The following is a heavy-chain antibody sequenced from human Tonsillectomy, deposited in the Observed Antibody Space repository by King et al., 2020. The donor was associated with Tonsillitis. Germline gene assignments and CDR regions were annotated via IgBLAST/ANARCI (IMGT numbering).Heavy chain of an antibody. D-gene: IGHD3-10*01. CDR1: GGSISSYY. V-gene: IGHV4-59*01. CDR2: IYYSGST. CDR3: ARDRGYPDHFDY. Sequence: QLQESGPGLVKPSETLSLTCTVSGGSISSYYWSWIRQPPGKGLEWIGYIYYSGSTNYNPSLKSRVTISVDTSKNQFSLKLSSVTAADTAVYYCARDRGYPDHFDYRGQGTLVTVSS. J-gene: IGHJ4*02.